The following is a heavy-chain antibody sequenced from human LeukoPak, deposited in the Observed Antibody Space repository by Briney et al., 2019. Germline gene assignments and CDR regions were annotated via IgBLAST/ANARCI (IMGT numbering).Heavy chain of an antibody. D-gene: IGHD2-15*01. Sequence: ASVKVSCKDSGYTFATYGISWVRQVPGQGLEWMGWVSDHNDGPNYAQKFKDRVTMTADKSTSTAYLELRSLRSDDTAVYYCARGNPLVVEYRAGHFDYWGQGTLVTVSS. CDR1: GYTFATYG. CDR3: ARGNPLVVEYRAGHFDY. V-gene: IGHV1-18*01. J-gene: IGHJ4*02. CDR2: VSDHNDGP.